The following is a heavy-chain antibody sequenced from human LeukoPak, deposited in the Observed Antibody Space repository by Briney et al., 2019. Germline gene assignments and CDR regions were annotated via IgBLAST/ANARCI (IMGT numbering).Heavy chain of an antibody. V-gene: IGHV3-30*18. D-gene: IGHD5-12*01. CDR1: GFTFSDYS. Sequence: GGSLRLSCAASGFTFSDYSMNWVRQAPGKGLEWVAVISYDGSNKYYADSVKGRFTISRDNSKNTLFLQMNSLRAEDTAVYYCAKVSYSGYDFDYWGQGTLVTVSS. J-gene: IGHJ4*02. CDR3: AKVSYSGYDFDY. CDR2: ISYDGSNK.